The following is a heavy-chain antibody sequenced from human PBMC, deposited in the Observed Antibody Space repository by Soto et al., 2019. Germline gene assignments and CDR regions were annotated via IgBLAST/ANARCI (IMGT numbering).Heavy chain of an antibody. J-gene: IGHJ4*02. CDR2: IGGSGGNR. Sequence: DVQLLESGGGLVEPGGSLRLSCAASGFTFNAYAMTWFRQAPGKGLEWVSAIGGSGGNRYYAASVKGRFTISRDNSKDTVELQMNSLRVEDTAVYFCARVASDYINSVDHWGQGILVTVSS. V-gene: IGHV3-23*01. D-gene: IGHD4-4*01. CDR3: ARVASDYINSVDH. CDR1: GFTFNAYA.